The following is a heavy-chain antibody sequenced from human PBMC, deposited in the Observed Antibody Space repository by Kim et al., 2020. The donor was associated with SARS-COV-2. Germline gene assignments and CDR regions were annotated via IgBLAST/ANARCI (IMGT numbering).Heavy chain of an antibody. CDR3: SKNNFDDNGPSGFDI. J-gene: IGHJ3*02. D-gene: IGHD2-8*01. V-gene: IGHV3-30*18. Sequence: GGSLRLSCAASGFIFSKYKMHWVRQAPGKGLEWVAVILFDGSNKYHIDSAKGRFSISRDNSNNTPYLQMDSLRPEDTAMYYCSKNNFDDNGPSGFDIWGQGTLVTVSS. CDR2: ILFDGSNK. CDR1: GFIFSKYK.